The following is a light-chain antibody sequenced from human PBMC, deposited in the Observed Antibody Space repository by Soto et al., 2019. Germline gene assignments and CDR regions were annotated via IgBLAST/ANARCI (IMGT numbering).Light chain of an antibody. V-gene: IGKV3-20*01. CDR1: QSVSSN. CDR3: QHFGYPQWT. J-gene: IGKJ1*01. Sequence: EIVLTQSLATLSVSPGERATLSCRASQSVSSNLAWYQQKPGQAPRLLIYGASSRATGIPDRFSGSGSGTDFSLIISRLEPEDSAVYYCQHFGYPQWTFGRGTKV. CDR2: GAS.